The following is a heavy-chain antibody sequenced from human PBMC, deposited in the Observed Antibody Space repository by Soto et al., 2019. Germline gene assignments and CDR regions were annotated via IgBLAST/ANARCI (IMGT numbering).Heavy chain of an antibody. J-gene: IGHJ3*02. CDR3: AKRYCTNGVCSSDAFDI. CDR2: ISGSGGST. V-gene: IGHV3-23*01. Sequence: GGSLRLSCAASGFTFSSYAMSWVRQAPGKGLEWVSAISGSGGSTYYADSVKGRFTISRDNSKNTLYLQMNSLRAEDTAVYYCAKRYCTNGVCSSDAFDIWGQGIMVTV. D-gene: IGHD2-8*01. CDR1: GFTFSSYA.